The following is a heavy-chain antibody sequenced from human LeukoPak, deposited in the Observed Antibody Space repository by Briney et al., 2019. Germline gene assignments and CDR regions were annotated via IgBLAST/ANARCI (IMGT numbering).Heavy chain of an antibody. CDR1: GLTFSTHG. CDR3: ARLRGFGADYYYYYMDV. V-gene: IGHV3-48*02. J-gene: IGHJ6*03. Sequence: GGSLRLSCVASGLTFSTHGINWVRQAPGKGLDWISYISPTTSAIYYANSVRGRFTISRDNAKNSLHLQMNSLRDEDTAVYYCARLRGFGADYYYYYMDVWGKGTTVTVSS. CDR2: ISPTTSAI. D-gene: IGHD3-10*01.